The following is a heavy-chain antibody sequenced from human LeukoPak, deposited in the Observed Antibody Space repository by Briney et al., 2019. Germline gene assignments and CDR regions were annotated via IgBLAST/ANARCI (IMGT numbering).Heavy chain of an antibody. Sequence: PGGSLRLSCAASGFTVSSNYMSWVRQAPGRGQEWVSVIYSGGSTYYADSVKGRLTISRDNSKNTLFLQMNSLRAGDTAVYYCARGTVTMVDYWGQGTLVTVSS. V-gene: IGHV3-66*01. CDR1: GFTVSSNY. CDR2: IYSGGST. J-gene: IGHJ4*02. CDR3: ARGTVTMVDY. D-gene: IGHD3-10*01.